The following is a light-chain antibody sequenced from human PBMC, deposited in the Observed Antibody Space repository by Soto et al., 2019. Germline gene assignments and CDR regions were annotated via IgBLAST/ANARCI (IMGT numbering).Light chain of an antibody. CDR3: QQYNNWPPIT. CDR2: GAS. J-gene: IGKJ5*01. Sequence: EIVMTQSPATLSVSPGERATLSCRASQNIRSNLAWYQQKPGQAPRLLVFGASTSVTGIPARFSGSGSGTEFTLTISSLQSEDFAVYYCQQYNNWPPITFGQGTRLEIK. V-gene: IGKV3-15*01. CDR1: QNIRSN.